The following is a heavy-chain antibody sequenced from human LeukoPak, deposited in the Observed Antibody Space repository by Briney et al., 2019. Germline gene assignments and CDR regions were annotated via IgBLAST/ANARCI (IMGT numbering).Heavy chain of an antibody. CDR3: GRDRSGYRYFDY. CDR2: VWYDGSNK. D-gene: IGHD3-3*01. Sequence: AGGSLRLSCAASGFTFSSYGMHWVRQAPGKGLEWVAVVWYDGSNKYFADSVKGRFTISRDNSKNTLYLQMNSLRAEDTAVYYCGRDRSGYRYFDYWGQGTLVTVSS. V-gene: IGHV3-33*01. J-gene: IGHJ4*02. CDR1: GFTFSSYG.